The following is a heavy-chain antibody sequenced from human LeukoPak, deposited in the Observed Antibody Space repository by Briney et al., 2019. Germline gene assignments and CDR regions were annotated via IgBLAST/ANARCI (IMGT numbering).Heavy chain of an antibody. CDR3: ARARDYDSNPDY. CDR2: IIPIFGTA. Sequence: SVKVSCKASGGTFSSYAISWVRQAPGQGLGWMGGIIPIFGTANYAQKFQGRVTITADESTSTAYTELSSLRSEDTAVYYCARARDYDSNPDYWGQGTLVTVSS. CDR1: GGTFSSYA. V-gene: IGHV1-69*13. D-gene: IGHD3-22*01. J-gene: IGHJ4*02.